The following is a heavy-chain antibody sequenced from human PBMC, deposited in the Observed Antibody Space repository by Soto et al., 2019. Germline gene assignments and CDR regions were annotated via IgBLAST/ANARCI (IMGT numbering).Heavy chain of an antibody. J-gene: IGHJ5*01. V-gene: IGHV4-4*07. CDR1: GASISRFY. Sequence: SETLSLTCTVSGASISRFYWSWIRKSAGKGLEWIGRIYATGTTDYNPSLKSRVMMSVDTSKKQFSLKLRSVTAADTAVYYCVCDGSGTLRDLFSSWAQG. D-gene: IGHD2-21*01. CDR3: VCDGSGTLRDLFSS. CDR2: IYATGTT.